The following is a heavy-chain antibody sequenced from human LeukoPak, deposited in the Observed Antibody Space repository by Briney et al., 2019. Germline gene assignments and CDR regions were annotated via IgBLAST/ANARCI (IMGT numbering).Heavy chain of an antibody. J-gene: IGHJ5*02. Sequence: PSETLSLTCTVSGGSISSSSYYWGWIRQPPGKGLEWIGYIYHSGSTYYNPSLKSRVTISVDRSKNQFSLKLSSVTAADTAVYYCARAGLPPGKEFDPWGQGTLVTVSS. CDR2: IYHSGST. CDR1: GGSISSSSYY. CDR3: ARAGLPPGKEFDP. V-gene: IGHV4-39*07. D-gene: IGHD4-11*01.